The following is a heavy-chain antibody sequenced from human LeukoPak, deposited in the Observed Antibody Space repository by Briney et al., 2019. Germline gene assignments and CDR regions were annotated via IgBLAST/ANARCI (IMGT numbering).Heavy chain of an antibody. CDR2: IYSGGST. D-gene: IGHD5-18*01. V-gene: IGHV3-66*01. CDR3: ARIQLWYEFDY. J-gene: IGHJ4*02. Sequence: PGGSLRLSCAASGFTVSSNYMSWVRQAPGKGLEWVSVIYSGGSTYYADSVKGRFTISRDNSKNTLYLQMSSLRAEDTAVYYCARIQLWYEFDYWGQGTLVTVSS. CDR1: GFTVSSNY.